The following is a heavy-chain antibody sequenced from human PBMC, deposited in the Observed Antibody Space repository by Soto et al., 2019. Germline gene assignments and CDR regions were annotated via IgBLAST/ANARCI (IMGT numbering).Heavy chain of an antibody. CDR2: ISSSSSYI. CDR3: AGAPTITANSDHAFDI. CDR1: GFTFSSYG. J-gene: IGHJ3*02. Sequence: GGSLRLSGAASGFTFSSYGSNWVRQAPGKGLEWVSSISSSSSYIYYADTVKGRFTISRDNAKNSLYLRMNILRAEDTDVYYCAGAPTITANSDHAFDIWAQRTMVPDS. V-gene: IGHV3-21*01. D-gene: IGHD3-3*01.